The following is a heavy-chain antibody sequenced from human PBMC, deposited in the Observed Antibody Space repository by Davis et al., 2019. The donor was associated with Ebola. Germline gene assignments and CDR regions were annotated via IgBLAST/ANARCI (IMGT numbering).Heavy chain of an antibody. CDR1: GFTFSSYW. V-gene: IGHV3-7*01. CDR2: IKQDGSEK. D-gene: IGHD6-13*01. J-gene: IGHJ4*02. CDR3: ARDFGLAAAGTAFDY. Sequence: GGSLRLSCAASGFTFSSYWMSWVRQAPGKGLEWVANIKQDGSEKYYVDSVKGRFTISRDSSKNTLYLQMNSLRAEDTALYYCARDFGLAAAGTAFDYWGQGTLVTVSS.